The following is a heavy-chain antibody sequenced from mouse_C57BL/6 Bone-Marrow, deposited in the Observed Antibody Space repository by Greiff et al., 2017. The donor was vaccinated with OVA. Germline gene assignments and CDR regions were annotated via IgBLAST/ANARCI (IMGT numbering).Heavy chain of an antibody. CDR1: GYAFSSSW. CDR3: ARGYSNYVRYFDV. J-gene: IGHJ1*03. D-gene: IGHD2-5*01. V-gene: IGHV1-82*01. Sequence: VQLQQSGPELVKPGASVKISCKASGYAFSSSWMNWVKQRPGKGLEWIGRIYPGDGDTNYNGKFKGKATLTADKSSSTAYMQLSSLTSEDSAVYFCARGYSNYVRYFDVWGTGTTVTVSS. CDR2: IYPGDGDT.